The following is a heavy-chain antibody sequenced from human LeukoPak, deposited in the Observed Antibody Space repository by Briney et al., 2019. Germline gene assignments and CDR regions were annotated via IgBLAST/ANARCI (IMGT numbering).Heavy chain of an antibody. V-gene: IGHV3-30*02. Sequence: GGSLRLSCTASGFTFSDYGMYWVRQAPGKGLEWVTFIRHDGSKTNSADSVKGRFTISRDNAKNSLYLQMNSLRAEDTAVYYCARGGIAEDYWGQGTLVTVSS. D-gene: IGHD6-13*01. CDR2: IRHDGSKT. CDR1: GFTFSDYG. CDR3: ARGGIAEDY. J-gene: IGHJ4*02.